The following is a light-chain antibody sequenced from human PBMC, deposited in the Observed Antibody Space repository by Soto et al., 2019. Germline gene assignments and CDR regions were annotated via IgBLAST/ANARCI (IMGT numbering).Light chain of an antibody. CDR3: GTWDSSLSAGV. Sequence: QSVLTQPPSVSAAPGQKVTISCXGSSSNIGNNYVSWYQQLPGTAPKLLIYDNNKRPSGIPDRFSGSKSGTSATLGITGLQTGDEADYYWGTWDSSLSAGVFGTGTKVT. J-gene: IGLJ1*01. CDR1: SSNIGNNY. CDR2: DNN. V-gene: IGLV1-51*01.